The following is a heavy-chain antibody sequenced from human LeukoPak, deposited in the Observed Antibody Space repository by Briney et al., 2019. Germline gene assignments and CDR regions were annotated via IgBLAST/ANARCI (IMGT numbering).Heavy chain of an antibody. V-gene: IGHV4-61*08. CDR2: IHSSGST. D-gene: IGHD3-9*01. CDR1: GGSVSSAGYY. CDR3: ARGSTLYYDILTGYYTPGPFDI. J-gene: IGHJ3*02. Sequence: PSETLSLTCTVSGGSVSSAGYYWSWIRQPPGKGLEFIGYIHSSGSTNYTPSFKSRVTISVDPSKSQFSLKLSSVTAADTAVYYCARGSTLYYDILTGYYTPGPFDIWGQGTMFTVSS.